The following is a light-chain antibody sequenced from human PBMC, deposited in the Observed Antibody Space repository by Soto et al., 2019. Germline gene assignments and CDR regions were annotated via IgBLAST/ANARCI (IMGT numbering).Light chain of an antibody. Sequence: DIQMTQSPSSLSASVGDRVTITCRASQSIGRYLNWYQHKPGRAPKLLIYAASNLQSGVPSRFSGGGSGTDFTLSISSLQPEDFATYYCQQTYNTLYTFGLGTKLEIK. V-gene: IGKV1-39*01. CDR3: QQTYNTLYT. J-gene: IGKJ2*01. CDR1: QSIGRY. CDR2: AAS.